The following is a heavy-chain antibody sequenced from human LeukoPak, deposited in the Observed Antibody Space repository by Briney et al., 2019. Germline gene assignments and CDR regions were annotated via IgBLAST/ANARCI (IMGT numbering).Heavy chain of an antibody. CDR3: ARVDFREVPADPYYYYMDV. CDR1: GYTFTSYG. V-gene: IGHV1-18*01. D-gene: IGHD2-2*01. CDR2: ISAYNGNT. J-gene: IGHJ6*03. Sequence: GASVKVSCKASGYTFTSYGISWVRQAPGQGLEWMGWISAYNGNTNYAQKLQGRVTLTTDPSTSTAYMELRSLRSDDTAVYYCARVDFREVPADPYYYYMDVWGKGTTVTISS.